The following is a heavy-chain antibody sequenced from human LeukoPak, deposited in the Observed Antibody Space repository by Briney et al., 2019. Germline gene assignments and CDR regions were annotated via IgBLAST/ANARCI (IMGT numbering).Heavy chain of an antibody. CDR3: ARVLGYYFDY. Sequence: SETLSLTCTVSGGSISSGGYYWSWIRQHPGKGLEWIGYIYYSGSTYYNPSLKSRVTISVDTSKNQFSLKLSSVTAADTAVYYCARVLGYYFDYWGQGTLVTVSS. J-gene: IGHJ4*02. D-gene: IGHD3-16*01. CDR1: GGSISSGGYY. CDR2: IYYSGST. V-gene: IGHV4-31*03.